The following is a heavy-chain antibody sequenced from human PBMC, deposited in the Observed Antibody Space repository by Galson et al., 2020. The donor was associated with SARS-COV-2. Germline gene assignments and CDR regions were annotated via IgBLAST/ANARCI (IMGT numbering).Heavy chain of an antibody. V-gene: IGHV3-21*01. CDR2: ISSSSTYI. D-gene: IGHD3-10*02. Sequence: GGSLRLSCAASGFTFNSYTINWVRQAPGEGLEWVSSISSSSTYIYYADSVKGRFTISRDNARNSLYLEMNRLRVEDTAVYYCARDASWAMFAMDVWGQGTTVTVSS. CDR1: GFTFNSYT. CDR3: ARDASWAMFAMDV. J-gene: IGHJ6*02.